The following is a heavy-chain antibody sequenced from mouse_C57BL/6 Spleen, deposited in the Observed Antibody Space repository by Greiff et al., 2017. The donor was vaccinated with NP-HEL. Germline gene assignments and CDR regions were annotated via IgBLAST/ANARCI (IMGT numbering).Heavy chain of an antibody. J-gene: IGHJ3*01. V-gene: IGHV1-15*01. D-gene: IGHD1-1*01. Sequence: QVQLQQSGAELVRPGASVTLSCKASGYTFTDYEMHWVKQTPVHGLEWIGAIDPETGGTAYNQKFKGKAILTADKSSSTAYMELRSLTSEDSAVYYCRRYYGSSPWWLAYWGQGTLVTVSA. CDR3: RRYYGSSPWWLAY. CDR2: IDPETGGT. CDR1: GYTFTDYE.